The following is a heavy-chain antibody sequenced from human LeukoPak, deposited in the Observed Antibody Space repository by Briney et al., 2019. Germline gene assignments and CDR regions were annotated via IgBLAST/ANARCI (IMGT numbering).Heavy chain of an antibody. V-gene: IGHV3-23*01. J-gene: IGHJ3*02. CDR3: AKDRDSSGYYEDAFDI. CDR2: ISGSGGST. CDR1: GFTFRSYA. D-gene: IGHD3-22*01. Sequence: PGGSLRLSCAASGFTFRSYAMSWVRQAPGKGLEWVSAISGSGGSTYYADSVKGRFTISRDNSKNTLYLQMNSLRAEDTAVYYCAKDRDSSGYYEDAFDIWGQGTMVTVSS.